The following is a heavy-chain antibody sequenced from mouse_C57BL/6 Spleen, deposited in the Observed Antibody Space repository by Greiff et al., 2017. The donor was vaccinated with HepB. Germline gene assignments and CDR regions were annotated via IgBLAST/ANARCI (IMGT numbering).Heavy chain of an antibody. D-gene: IGHD3-2*02. CDR2: ISSGSSTI. J-gene: IGHJ2*01. V-gene: IGHV5-17*01. CDR3: ARGDSSGYDY. CDR1: GFTFSDYG. Sequence: DVKLVESGGGLVKPGGSLKLSCAASGFTFSDYGMHWVRQAPEKGLEWVAYISSGSSTIYYADTVKGRFTISRDNAKNTLFLQMTSLRSEDTAMYYCARGDSSGYDYWGQGTTLTVSS.